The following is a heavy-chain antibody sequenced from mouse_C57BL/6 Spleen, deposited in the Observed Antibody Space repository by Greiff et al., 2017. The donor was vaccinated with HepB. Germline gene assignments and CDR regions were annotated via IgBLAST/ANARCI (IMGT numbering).Heavy chain of an antibody. CDR2: INPYNGGT. J-gene: IGHJ2*01. CDR3: ARDYYGSSSFFDY. D-gene: IGHD1-1*01. V-gene: IGHV1-19*01. CDR1: GYTFTDYY. Sequence: VQLQQSGPVLVKPGASVKMSCKASGYTFTDYYMNWVKQSHGKSLEWIGVINPYNGGTSYNQKFKGKATLTVDKSSSTAYMELNSLTSEDSAVYYCARDYYGSSSFFDYWGQGTTLTVSS.